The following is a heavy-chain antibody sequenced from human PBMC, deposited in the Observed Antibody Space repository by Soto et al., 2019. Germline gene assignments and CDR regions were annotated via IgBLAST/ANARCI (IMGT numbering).Heavy chain of an antibody. CDR2: IYYSGST. J-gene: IGHJ5*02. CDR3: ARVGALMVYAIPYNWFDP. D-gene: IGHD2-8*01. CDR1: GGSISSGDYY. V-gene: IGHV4-30-4*01. Sequence: QVQLQESGPGLVKPSQTLSLTCTVSGGSISSGDYYWSWIRQPPGKGLEWIGYIYYSGSTYYNPSLKSRVTISVDTSKNQFSLKLSSVTAADTAVYYCARVGALMVYAIPYNWFDPWGQGTLVTVSS.